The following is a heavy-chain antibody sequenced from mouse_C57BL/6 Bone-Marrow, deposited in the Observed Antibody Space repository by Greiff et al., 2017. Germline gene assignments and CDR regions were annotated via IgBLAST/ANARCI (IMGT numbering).Heavy chain of an antibody. CDR3: SSFDGNYFDF. D-gene: IGHD2-3*01. J-gene: IGHJ2*01. V-gene: IGHV14-4*01. CDR1: GFNIKDAY. CDR2: IDPEIGDT. Sequence: EVQLQQSGAELVRPGASVKLSCTASGFNIKDAYIHWVKQRPEQGLEWIGWIDPEIGDTAYASKFQGKATITSDTSSNTAYLQLSSLTSDDTAVYYCSSFDGNYFDFWGQGTPLTVAS.